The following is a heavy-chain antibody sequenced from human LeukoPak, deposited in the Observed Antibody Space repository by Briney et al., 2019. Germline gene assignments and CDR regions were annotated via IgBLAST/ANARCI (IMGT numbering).Heavy chain of an antibody. J-gene: IGHJ5*02. CDR1: GGSLRADF. Sequence: PSETLSLTCAVYGGSLRADFWSWIRQPPGKGLEWIGDIHPGGSTKYNPSLESRVTISVDTSKNQFSLRLTSVTAADTAVYYCARAPDRIRFDPRGQGALVTVSS. D-gene: IGHD1-14*01. CDR2: IHPGGST. CDR3: ARAPDRIRFDP. V-gene: IGHV4-34*01.